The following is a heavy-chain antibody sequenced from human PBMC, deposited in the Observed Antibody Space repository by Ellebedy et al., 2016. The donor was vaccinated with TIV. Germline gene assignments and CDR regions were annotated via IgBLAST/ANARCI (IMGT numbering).Heavy chain of an antibody. J-gene: IGHJ6*03. CDR1: GFVVSSNS. CDR2: IYSGGST. CDR3: ARGLGYSYGSFYYYMDV. Sequence: GGSLRLSXAASGFVVSSNSMTWVRQAPGKGLEWVSVIYSGGSTYYADSVKGRFTISRDNPRNTLYLQMDSLRVEDTAIYYCARGLGYSYGSFYYYMDVWGKGTTVTVSS. V-gene: IGHV3-53*01. D-gene: IGHD5-18*01.